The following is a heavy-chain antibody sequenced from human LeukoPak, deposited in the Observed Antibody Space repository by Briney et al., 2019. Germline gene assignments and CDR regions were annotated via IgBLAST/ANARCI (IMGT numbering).Heavy chain of an antibody. J-gene: IGHJ4*02. CDR1: GGSLSFYY. V-gene: IGHV4-34*01. Sequence: SETLSLTCGVSGGSLSFYYWSWIRQSPGKGLEWIAEISQNGDSNYNMSLKSRVTISLDKSKNQVSLKLSSVTAADTAVYYCARQRFGEYPYYFDYWGQGTLVTVSS. CDR3: ARQRFGEYPYYFDY. CDR2: ISQNGDS. D-gene: IGHD3-10*01.